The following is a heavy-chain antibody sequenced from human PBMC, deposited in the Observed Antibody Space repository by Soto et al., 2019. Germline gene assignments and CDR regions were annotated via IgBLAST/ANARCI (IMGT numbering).Heavy chain of an antibody. D-gene: IGHD6-13*01. CDR2: ISYDGSNK. V-gene: IGHV3-30-3*01. Sequence: PGGSLRLSCAASGFTFSSYAMHWVRQAPGKGLEWVAVISYDGSNKYYADSVKGRFTISRDNSKNTLYLQMNSLRAEGTAVYYCARIRNSSSWYYYYYGMDVWGQGTTVTVS. CDR1: GFTFSSYA. CDR3: ARIRNSSSWYYYYYGMDV. J-gene: IGHJ6*02.